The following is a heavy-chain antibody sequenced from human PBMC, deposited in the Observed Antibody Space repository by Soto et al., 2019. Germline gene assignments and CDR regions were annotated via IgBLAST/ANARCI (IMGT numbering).Heavy chain of an antibody. J-gene: IGHJ4*02. CDR3: ARDLVIAVAGPQSERFDY. V-gene: IGHV1-3*01. D-gene: IGHD6-19*01. CDR2: INAGNGNT. Sequence: QVQLVQSGAEVKKPGASVKVSCKASGYTFTSYAMHWVRQAPGQRLEWMGWINAGNGNTKYSQKFQGRVTITRDTSAGTAYMELSSRRSEDTAVYYCARDLVIAVAGPQSERFDYWGQGTLVTVSS. CDR1: GYTFTSYA.